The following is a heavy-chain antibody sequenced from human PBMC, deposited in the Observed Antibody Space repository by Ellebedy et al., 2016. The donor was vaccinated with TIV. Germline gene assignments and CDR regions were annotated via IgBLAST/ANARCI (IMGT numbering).Heavy chain of an antibody. CDR2: IKQDGSEK. CDR1: GFTFSNYW. Sequence: GESLKISCAASGFTFSNYWMTWVRQAPGKGLEWVANIKQDGSEKYYVDSVKDRFSISRDNTKNSLYLQMNSLTDEDTAVYYCARDQWLGRAYYFDSWGQGTLVTVSS. CDR3: ARDQWLGRAYYFDS. D-gene: IGHD6-19*01. J-gene: IGHJ4*02. V-gene: IGHV3-7*01.